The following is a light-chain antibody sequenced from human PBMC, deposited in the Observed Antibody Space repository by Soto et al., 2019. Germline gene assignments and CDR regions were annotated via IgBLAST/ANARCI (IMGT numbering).Light chain of an antibody. J-gene: IGKJ3*01. CDR1: QGISSA. V-gene: IGKV1-13*02. CDR3: QQFNSYPFG. Sequence: AIQLTQSPSSLSASVGDRVTITCRASQGISSALAWYQQEPGKAPKLLIYDASSLESGVPSRFSGSGSGTDFTLTISSLQPEDFATYYCQQFNSYPFGFGPGTKVDIK. CDR2: DAS.